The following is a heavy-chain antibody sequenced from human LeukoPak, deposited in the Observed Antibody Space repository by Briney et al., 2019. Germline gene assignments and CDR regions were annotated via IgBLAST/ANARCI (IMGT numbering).Heavy chain of an antibody. D-gene: IGHD2-2*01. Sequence: ASVKVSCKASGYTFTSYGISWVRQAPGQGLEWMGWISAYNGNTNYAQKLQGRVTMTTDTSTSTAYMELRSLRSDDTAVYYCARMPDCSSTSCYIVGNAFDIWGQGTMGTVSS. CDR2: ISAYNGNT. CDR3: ARMPDCSSTSCYIVGNAFDI. J-gene: IGHJ3*02. CDR1: GYTFTSYG. V-gene: IGHV1-18*01.